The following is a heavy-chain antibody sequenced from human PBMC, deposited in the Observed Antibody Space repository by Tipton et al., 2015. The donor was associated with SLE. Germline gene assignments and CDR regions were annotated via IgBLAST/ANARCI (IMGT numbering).Heavy chain of an antibody. CDR1: LYSIGSGFY. V-gene: IGHV4-38-2*02. CDR2: MHHNGST. CDR3: ARDPNGGYGSFDY. D-gene: IGHD7-27*01. Sequence: TLSLTCTVSLYSIGSGFYWDWVRQAPGKGLEWVATMHHNGSTYYNPSLRSRVAVSMDTSKNQFSLKLSSVTAANTAVYYCARDPNGGYGSFDYWGLGALVTVSS. J-gene: IGHJ4*02.